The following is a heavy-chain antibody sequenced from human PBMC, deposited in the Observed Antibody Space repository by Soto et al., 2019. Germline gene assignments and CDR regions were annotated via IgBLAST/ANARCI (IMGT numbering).Heavy chain of an antibody. Sequence: ASVKVSCKASGYTFTTYGISWVRQAPGQGLEWMGWINPYNGNTNYAQKLQGRVTMTRETSTSTAYMELRSLRSEDTAVYYCASFRYNGYYGMDVWGQGTTVTVSS. V-gene: IGHV1-18*01. D-gene: IGHD1-26*01. CDR2: INPYNGNT. CDR3: ASFRYNGYYGMDV. CDR1: GYTFTTYG. J-gene: IGHJ6*02.